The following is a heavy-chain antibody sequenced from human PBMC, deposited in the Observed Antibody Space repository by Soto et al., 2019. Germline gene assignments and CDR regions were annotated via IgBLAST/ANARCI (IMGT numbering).Heavy chain of an antibody. J-gene: IGHJ4*02. D-gene: IGHD1-7*01. CDR3: ASRDPGTSVDY. Sequence: SETLSLSCAVSGGSFTSNNWWTWVRQPPGQGLEWIGEIYRTGSTNYNPSLKSRVTISLDKSENQFSLKVTSLTAADTAVYYCASRDPGTSVDYWGQGTLVTVS. V-gene: IGHV4-4*02. CDR2: IYRTGST. CDR1: GGSFTSNNW.